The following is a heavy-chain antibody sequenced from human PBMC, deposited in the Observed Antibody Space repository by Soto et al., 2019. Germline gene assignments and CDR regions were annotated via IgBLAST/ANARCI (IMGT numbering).Heavy chain of an antibody. CDR3: AKERSDHRIAAAAIDY. J-gene: IGHJ4*02. CDR2: ISGSGDSA. Sequence: GGSLRLSCAASGFTFSIYAMSWVRQAPGKGLEWVSSISGSGDSAYYADSVKGRFTISRDNSKNTLYLQINSLRAEDTAVYYCAKERSDHRIAAAAIDYWGQGA. D-gene: IGHD6-25*01. V-gene: IGHV3-23*01. CDR1: GFTFSIYA.